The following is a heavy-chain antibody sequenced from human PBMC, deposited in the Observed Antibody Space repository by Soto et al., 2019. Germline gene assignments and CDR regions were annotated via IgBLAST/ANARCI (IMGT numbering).Heavy chain of an antibody. CDR1: GFTFSSYG. Sequence: GGSLRLSCAASGFTFSSYGMHWVRQAPGKGLEWVAVIWYDGSNKYYADSVKGRFTISRDNSKNTLYLQMNSLRAEDTAVYYCARAQLRYGIEFYGMDVWGQGTTVTVAS. D-gene: IGHD3-9*01. CDR3: ARAQLRYGIEFYGMDV. V-gene: IGHV3-33*01. J-gene: IGHJ6*02. CDR2: IWYDGSNK.